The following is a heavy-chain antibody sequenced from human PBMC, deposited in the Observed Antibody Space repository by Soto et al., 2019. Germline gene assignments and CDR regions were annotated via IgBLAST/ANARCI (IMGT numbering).Heavy chain of an antibody. CDR1: GFTFGSYS. D-gene: IGHD2-2*01. Sequence: GGSLRLSCAASGFTFGSYSMNWVRQAPGKGLEWVSSISSSSSYIYYADSVKGRFTISRDNAKNSLYLQMNSLRAEDTAVYYCARDRDVVVPAASNFDYWGQGTLVTVSS. J-gene: IGHJ4*02. CDR2: ISSSSSYI. V-gene: IGHV3-21*01. CDR3: ARDRDVVVPAASNFDY.